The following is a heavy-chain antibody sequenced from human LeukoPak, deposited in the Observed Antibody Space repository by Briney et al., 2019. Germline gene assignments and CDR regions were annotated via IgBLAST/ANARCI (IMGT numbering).Heavy chain of an antibody. CDR1: GFTFTSSA. V-gene: IGHV1-58*02. Sequence: ASVKVSCKASGFTFTSSAMQWVRQARGQRLEWRGWIVVGSGNKNYAQKFQERVTITRDISTRTAYMELSSLRSEDTAVYCCAADRTVTSILMDVWGQGTTVTVSS. D-gene: IGHD4-17*01. CDR3: AADRTVTSILMDV. J-gene: IGHJ6*02. CDR2: IVVGSGNK.